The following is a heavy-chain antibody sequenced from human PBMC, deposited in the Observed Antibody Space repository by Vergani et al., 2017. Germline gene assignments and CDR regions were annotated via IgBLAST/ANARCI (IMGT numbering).Heavy chain of an antibody. CDR1: GFTFSSYA. J-gene: IGHJ4*02. Sequence: EVQLLESGGGLVQPGGSLRLSCAASGFTFSSYAMSWVRQAPGKGLEWGSAISGRGGSTYYADSVEGRFTISRDTSKNTLYLQMNSLRAEDTAVYYCAKVEEYYDSSGYHVWGQGTLVTVSS. D-gene: IGHD3-22*01. V-gene: IGHV3-23*01. CDR2: ISGRGGST. CDR3: AKVEEYYDSSGYHV.